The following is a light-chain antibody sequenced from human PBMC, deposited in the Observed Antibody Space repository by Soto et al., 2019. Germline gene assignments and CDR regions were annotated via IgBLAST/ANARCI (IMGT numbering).Light chain of an antibody. CDR3: AAWDDSLSGRYV. Sequence: VLTPPPSTSGTPGQRGTISCSGNSSNIGSNYVYWYQQLPGTAPKLLIYRNNQRPSGVPDRFSGSKSGTSASLAISGLRSEDEADYYCAAWDDSLSGRYVFGTGTKVTVL. CDR1: SSNIGSNY. CDR2: RNN. V-gene: IGLV1-47*01. J-gene: IGLJ1*01.